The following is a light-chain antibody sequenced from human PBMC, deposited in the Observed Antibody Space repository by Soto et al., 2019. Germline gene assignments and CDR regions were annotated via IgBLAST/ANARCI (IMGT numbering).Light chain of an antibody. V-gene: IGKV3-20*01. CDR3: QQYGTPEVT. J-gene: IGKJ4*01. CDR1: QSVSSSY. CDR2: GAS. Sequence: EIVLTQSPGTLSLSPGERATLSCRASQSVSSSYLAWYQQKPGQAPRLLIYGASSRATGIPDRFSGSGSGTDFTLTISRLEPEDFAVYYCQQYGTPEVTFGGGTKVAIK.